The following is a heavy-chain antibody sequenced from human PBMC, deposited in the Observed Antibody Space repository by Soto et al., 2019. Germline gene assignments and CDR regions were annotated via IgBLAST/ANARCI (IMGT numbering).Heavy chain of an antibody. CDR3: TAGALLRAGMI. Sequence: QMQLVQSGPEVKKPGTSVKVSCKASGFTFTSSAMQWVRQARGQRLEWIGWIVVGSGNTNYAQEFQERVTITRVMFTSTAYMALSSLRSQHSRVYFCTAGALLRAGMIWGQGTLVTVSS. J-gene: IGHJ4*02. D-gene: IGHD2-15*01. V-gene: IGHV1-58*02. CDR2: IVVGSGNT. CDR1: GFTFTSSA.